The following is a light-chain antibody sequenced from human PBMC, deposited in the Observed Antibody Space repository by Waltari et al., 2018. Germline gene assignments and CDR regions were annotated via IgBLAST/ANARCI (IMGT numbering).Light chain of an antibody. V-gene: IGKV1-NL1*01. CDR1: QDISNS. CDR2: LAS. CDR3: QHFHSIPLT. Sequence: DIEMTQSPSSLSASIGDRVTITCRASQDISNSLAWYQQRPGKPPRLLVYLASRLESGVPSRFSGSGSWTDYTLTISSLQAEDFATYYCQHFHSIPLTFGQGTKVEIK. J-gene: IGKJ1*01.